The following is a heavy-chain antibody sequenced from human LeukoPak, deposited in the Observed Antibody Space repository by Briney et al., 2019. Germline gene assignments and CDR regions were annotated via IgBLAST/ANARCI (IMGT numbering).Heavy chain of an antibody. Sequence: SETLSLTCTVSGGSFRNYYWNWIRQPPGKGLEWIGYIYYSGSTNYNPSLNSRVTISADASKNQFSLKLSSVTAADTAVYHCARRALVRTAVTRGGSDYYYGMDVWGQGTTVTVSS. J-gene: IGHJ6*02. V-gene: IGHV4-59*08. CDR3: ARRALVRTAVTRGGSDYYYGMDV. D-gene: IGHD4-11*01. CDR2: IYYSGST. CDR1: GGSFRNYY.